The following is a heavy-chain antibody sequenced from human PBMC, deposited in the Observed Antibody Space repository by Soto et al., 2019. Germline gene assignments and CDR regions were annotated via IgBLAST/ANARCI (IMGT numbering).Heavy chain of an antibody. Sequence: GGSLRLSCAASGFTFTNAWMNWVRQAPGKGLEWVSYISSSSSTIYYADSVKGRFTISRVNAKNSLYLQMNSLRAEDTAVYYCARDLQAYDYLHPGAFDIWGQGTMVTVSS. CDR3: ARDLQAYDYLHPGAFDI. D-gene: IGHD3-16*01. V-gene: IGHV3-48*01. CDR2: ISSSSSTI. J-gene: IGHJ3*02. CDR1: GFTFTNAW.